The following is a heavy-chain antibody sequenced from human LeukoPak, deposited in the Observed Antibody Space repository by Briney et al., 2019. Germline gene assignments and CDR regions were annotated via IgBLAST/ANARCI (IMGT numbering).Heavy chain of an antibody. J-gene: IGHJ4*02. CDR1: GFTFSSCG. Sequence: GGSLRLSCAASGFTFSSCGMHWVRQAPGKGLEWVAFIRYDGSNKYYADSVKGRFTISRDNSKNTLYLQMNSLRAEDTAVYYCAKSHVGGYDPNHFDYWGQGTLVTVSS. V-gene: IGHV3-30*02. CDR3: AKSHVGGYDPNHFDY. D-gene: IGHD5-12*01. CDR2: IRYDGSNK.